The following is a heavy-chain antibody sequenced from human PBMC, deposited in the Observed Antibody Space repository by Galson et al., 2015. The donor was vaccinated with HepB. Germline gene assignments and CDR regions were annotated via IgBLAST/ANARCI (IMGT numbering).Heavy chain of an antibody. CDR3: ARDPGSWYNDY. CDR2: INPSGDST. V-gene: IGHV1-46*01. Sequence: SVKVSCKASGFTFTSYFMHWVRQAPGQGLEWMGIINPSGDSTNYAQKFQGRVTLTTDASTSTVYLELSSLRSEDTAIYYCARDPGSWYNDYWGQGTLVTVSS. D-gene: IGHD6-13*01. J-gene: IGHJ4*02. CDR1: GFTFTSYF.